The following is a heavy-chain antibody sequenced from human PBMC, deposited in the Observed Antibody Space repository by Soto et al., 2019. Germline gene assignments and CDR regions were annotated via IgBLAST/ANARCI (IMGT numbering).Heavy chain of an antibody. V-gene: IGHV4-30-4*01. D-gene: IGHD2-21*02. J-gene: IGHJ3*02. Sequence: QVQLQESGPGLVKPSQTLSLTCTVSGGSISSGDYYWSWIRQPPGKGLEWIGYIYYSGSTYYNPYLKSRVTIAVDTSKNQFSLKLSSVTAADTAVYYCARSIVVVTASAFDIWGQGTMVTVSS. CDR2: IYYSGST. CDR3: ARSIVVVTASAFDI. CDR1: GGSISSGDYY.